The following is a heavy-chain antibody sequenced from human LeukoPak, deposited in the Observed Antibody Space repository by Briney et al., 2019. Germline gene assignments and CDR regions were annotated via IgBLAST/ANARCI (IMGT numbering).Heavy chain of an antibody. CDR1: GFTFSSYS. CDR2: ISSSSSYI. CDR3: ARVSCSGGSCYSGYYYMDA. D-gene: IGHD2-15*01. Sequence: PGGSLRLSCAASGFTFSSYSMNWVRQAPGKGLEWVSSISSSSSYIYYADSVKGRFTISRDNAKNSLYLQMNSLRAEDTAVYYCARVSCSGGSCYSGYYYMDAWGKGTTVTVSS. V-gene: IGHV3-21*01. J-gene: IGHJ6*03.